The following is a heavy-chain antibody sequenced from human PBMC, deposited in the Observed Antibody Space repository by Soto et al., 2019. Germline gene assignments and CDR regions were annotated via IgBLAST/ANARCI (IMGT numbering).Heavy chain of an antibody. CDR2: INHSGST. V-gene: IGHV4-34*01. D-gene: IGHD2-15*01. J-gene: IGHJ5*02. CDR1: GGSFSGYY. CDR3: ARSGSVVVAAIVRGARRFDP. Sequence: QVQLQQWGAGLLKPSETLSLTCAVYGGSFSGYYWSWIRQPPGKGLEWIGEINHSGSTNYNPSLXXRVPISVDTSXXQXSXXLSSVTAADTAVYYCARSGSVVVAAIVRGARRFDPWGQGTLVTVSS.